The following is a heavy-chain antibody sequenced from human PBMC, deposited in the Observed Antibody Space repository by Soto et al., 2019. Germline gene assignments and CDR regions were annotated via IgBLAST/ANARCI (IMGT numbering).Heavy chain of an antibody. CDR3: AKVKWELRVDYFDY. D-gene: IGHD1-26*01. CDR2: ISGSGGST. J-gene: IGHJ4*02. V-gene: IGHV3-23*01. Sequence: GGSLRLSCAASGFTFSSYAMSWVRHAPGKGLEWVSAISGSGGSTYYADSVKGRFTISRDNSKNTLYLQMNSLRAEDTAVYCCAKVKWELRVDYFDYWGQGTMVTVSS. CDR1: GFTFSSYA.